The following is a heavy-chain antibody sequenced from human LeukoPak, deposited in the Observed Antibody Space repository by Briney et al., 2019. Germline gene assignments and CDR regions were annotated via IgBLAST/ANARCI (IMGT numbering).Heavy chain of an antibody. J-gene: IGHJ6*03. D-gene: IGHD1-14*01. CDR2: IYHSGST. V-gene: IGHV4-39*07. CDR1: GGSISSSSYY. CDR3: ARVYNPDFYYHMDV. Sequence: SETLSLTCTVSGGSISSSSYYWGWIRQPPGKGLEWIGSIYHSGSTYYNPSLKSRVTISLDTSKYQFSLKLTSVSAADAAIYFCARVYNPDFYYHMDVWGKGTTVTVSS.